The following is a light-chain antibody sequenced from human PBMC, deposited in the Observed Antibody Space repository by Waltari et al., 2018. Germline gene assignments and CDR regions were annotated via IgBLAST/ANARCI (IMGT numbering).Light chain of an antibody. J-gene: IGLJ2*01. CDR2: SND. CDR3: AAWDDSLNGVV. CDR1: SSNIGSNA. Sequence: QSVLTHSPSASGTPGQRVTISCSGSSSNIGSNAVNWYRQLPGTAPKLLFFSNDQRPSGVPDRFSGSKSGTSASLAISGLQSEDEADYYCAAWDDSLNGVVFGGGTKLTVL. V-gene: IGLV1-44*01.